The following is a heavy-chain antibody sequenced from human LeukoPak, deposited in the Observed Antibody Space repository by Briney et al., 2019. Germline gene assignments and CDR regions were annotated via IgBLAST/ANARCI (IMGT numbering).Heavy chain of an antibody. Sequence: GGPLRLSCAASGFTVSSNYMSWVRQAPGKELEWVSVIYSGGSTYYADSVKGRFTISRDNSKNTLYLQMNSLRAEDTAVYYCARDKVGATAWDYYYYGMDVWGQGTTVTVSS. D-gene: IGHD1-26*01. CDR2: IYSGGST. CDR1: GFTVSSNY. CDR3: ARDKVGATAWDYYYYGMDV. J-gene: IGHJ6*02. V-gene: IGHV3-53*01.